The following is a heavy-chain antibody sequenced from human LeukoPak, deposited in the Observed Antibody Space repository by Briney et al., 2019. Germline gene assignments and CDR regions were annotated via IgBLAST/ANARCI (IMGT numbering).Heavy chain of an antibody. CDR3: AKEQSLTWFDP. Sequence: PGGSLRLSCAASGFTFSSYGMHWVRQAPGKGLEWVAVISYDGSNKYYADSVKGRFTISRDNSKNTLYLQMNSLRAEDTAVYYCAKEQSLTWFDPWGQGTLVTVSS. D-gene: IGHD6-19*01. CDR2: ISYDGSNK. CDR1: GFTFSSYG. V-gene: IGHV3-30*18. J-gene: IGHJ5*02.